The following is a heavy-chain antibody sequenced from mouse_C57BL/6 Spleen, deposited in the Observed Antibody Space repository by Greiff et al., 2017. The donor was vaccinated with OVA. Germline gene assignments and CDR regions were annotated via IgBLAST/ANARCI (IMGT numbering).Heavy chain of an antibody. V-gene: IGHV2-4*01. CDR3: AKNNDLYAMDY. CDR2: IWSGGST. J-gene: IGHJ4*01. D-gene: IGHD2-12*01. Sequence: VQLQQSGPGLVQPSQSLSITCTVSGFSLTSYGVHWVRQPPGKGLEWLGVIWSGGSTDYNAAFISRLSISKDNSKSQVFFKMNSLQADDTAIYYCAKNNDLYAMDYWGQGTSVTVSS. CDR1: GFSLTSYG.